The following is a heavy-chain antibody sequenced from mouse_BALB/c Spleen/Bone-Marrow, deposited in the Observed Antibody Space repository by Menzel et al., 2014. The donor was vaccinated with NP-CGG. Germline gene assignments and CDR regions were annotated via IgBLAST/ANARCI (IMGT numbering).Heavy chain of an antibody. J-gene: IGHJ3*01. CDR1: GYTFTSYY. Sequence: VQLQQSVAELVKPGASVKLSCKASGYTFTSYYMYWVKQRPGQGLEWIGEINHSNGYTNFNEKFKSKATLTVDKSSCTAYMQLSSLTSEDSAVYYCTREGAYWGQGTLVTVSA. V-gene: IGHV1S81*02. CDR3: TREGAY. CDR2: INHSNGYT.